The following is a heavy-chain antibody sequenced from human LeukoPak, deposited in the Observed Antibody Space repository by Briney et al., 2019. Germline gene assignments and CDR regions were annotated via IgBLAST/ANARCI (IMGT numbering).Heavy chain of an antibody. V-gene: IGHV3-64*01. CDR1: GFTFSSYA. Sequence: PGGSLRLSCAASGFTFSSYAMHWVRQAPGKGLESVSAISSDESSTYYANSVKARFTISRDNSKKMLYLQMGSLRAEDMAVYYFARAYYYDTSGYQGYYFDYWGQGTLVTVSS. CDR3: ARAYYYDTSGYQGYYFDY. J-gene: IGHJ4*02. D-gene: IGHD3-22*01. CDR2: ISSDESST.